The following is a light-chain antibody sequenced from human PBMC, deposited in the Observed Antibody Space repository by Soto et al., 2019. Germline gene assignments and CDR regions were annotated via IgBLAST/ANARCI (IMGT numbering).Light chain of an antibody. V-gene: IGLV2-14*01. J-gene: IGLJ1*01. CDR1: SSDVGGYNH. CDR2: DVS. CDR3: SSYTSSETYF. Sequence: QSVLTQPASVSGSPGHSLTISCTGPSSDVGGYNHVSWYQQHPGKAPKLMIYDVSNRPSGASNRFSGSKSGSTASLTISALQAEDEAEYYCSSYTSSETYFFGTGTKITVL.